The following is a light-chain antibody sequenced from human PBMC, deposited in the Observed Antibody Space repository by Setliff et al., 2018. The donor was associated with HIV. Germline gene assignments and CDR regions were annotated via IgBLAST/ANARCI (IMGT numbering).Light chain of an antibody. J-gene: IGLJ1*01. CDR3: SSYTSISTYV. CDR1: SSDVGSYNR. CDR2: EVN. Sequence: QSALTQPPSVSGSPGQSVTISCTGTSSDVGSYNRVSWYQQPPGTAPKLMIYEVNNRPSGVPDRFSGSKSGNTASLTISELQAEDEADYYCSSYTSISTYVFGTGTKVTV. V-gene: IGLV2-18*02.